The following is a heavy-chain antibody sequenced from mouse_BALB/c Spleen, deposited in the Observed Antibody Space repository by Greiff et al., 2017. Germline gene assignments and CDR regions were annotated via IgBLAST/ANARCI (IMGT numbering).Heavy chain of an antibody. CDR3: TRGDGSIYGYWYFDV. V-gene: IGHV5-6-4*01. Sequence: EVMLVESGGGLVKPGGSLKLSCAASGFTFSSYTMSWVRQTPEKRLEWVATISSGGSYTYYPDSVKGRFTISRDNAKNTLYLQMSSLKSEDTAMYYCTRGDGSIYGYWYFDVWGAGTTVTVSS. D-gene: IGHD1-1*01. J-gene: IGHJ1*01. CDR1: GFTFSSYT. CDR2: ISSGGSYT.